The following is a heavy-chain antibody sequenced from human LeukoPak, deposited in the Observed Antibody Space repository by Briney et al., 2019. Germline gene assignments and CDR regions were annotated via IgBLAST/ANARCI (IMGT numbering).Heavy chain of an antibody. CDR3: ARGDYFDY. V-gene: IGHV4-59*01. J-gene: IGHJ4*02. CDR2: IYYSGST. CDR1: GGSISSYY. Sequence: SETLSLTCTVSGGSISSYYWSWIRQPPGKGLEWIGYIYYSGSTNYNPSLKSRVTISVDTSKNQFSLKLSSVTAADTAVYYCARGDYFDYWGQGALVTVSS.